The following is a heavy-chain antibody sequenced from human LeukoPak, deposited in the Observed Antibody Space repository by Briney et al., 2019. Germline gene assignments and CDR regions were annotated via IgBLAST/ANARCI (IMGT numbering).Heavy chain of an antibody. Sequence: GASVKVSCKASGGTFSSYAISWVRQAPGQGLEWMGGIIPIFGTANYAQKFQGRVTITADESTSTAYMELSSLRSEDTAVYYCARSVVVTAIRLYYFDYWGQGTLVTVSS. D-gene: IGHD2-21*02. J-gene: IGHJ4*02. CDR3: ARSVVVTAIRLYYFDY. V-gene: IGHV1-69*13. CDR2: IIPIFGTA. CDR1: GGTFSSYA.